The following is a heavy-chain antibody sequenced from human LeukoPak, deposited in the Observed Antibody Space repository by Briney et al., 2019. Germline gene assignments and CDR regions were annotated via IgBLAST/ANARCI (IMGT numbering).Heavy chain of an antibody. D-gene: IGHD2-15*01. CDR1: GGSISSYY. V-gene: IGHV4-59*01. CDR3: ARDSLVAATLFSAFDI. CDR2: IYYSGST. J-gene: IGHJ3*02. Sequence: PSETLSLTCTVSGGSISSYYWSWIRQPPGKGLEWIGYIYYSGSTNYNPSLKSRVTISVDTAKNQFSLKLSSVTAAATAVYYCARDSLVAATLFSAFDIWGQGTMVTVSS.